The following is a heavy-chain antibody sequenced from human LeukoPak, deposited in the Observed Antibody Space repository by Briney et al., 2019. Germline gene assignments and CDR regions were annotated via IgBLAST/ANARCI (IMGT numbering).Heavy chain of an antibody. CDR2: IYYSGST. V-gene: IGHV4-59*04. CDR1: GGSISSYY. CDR3: ARRDIVVVPAAMGGGYLDY. D-gene: IGHD2-2*01. Sequence: SETLSLTCTVSGGSISSYYWSWIRQPPGKGLEWIGYIYYSGSTYYNPSLKSRVTISVDTSKNQFSLKLSSVTAADTAVYYCARRDIVVVPAAMGGGYLDYWGQGTLVTVSS. J-gene: IGHJ4*02.